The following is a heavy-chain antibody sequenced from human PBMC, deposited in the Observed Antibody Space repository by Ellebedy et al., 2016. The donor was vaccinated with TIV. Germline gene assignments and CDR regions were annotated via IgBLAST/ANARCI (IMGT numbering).Heavy chain of an antibody. CDR2: INQDGSEQ. J-gene: IGHJ4*02. V-gene: IGHV3-7*03. D-gene: IGHD6-19*01. CDR3: AGGIGVAGTSLGY. CDR1: GYTFSGYW. Sequence: GGSLRLSCAASGYTFSGYWMIWVRQAPGKGLEWVANINQDGSEQAYVDSVKGRFAISRDNAKNSLYLQMNSLRAEDTAVYYCAGGIGVAGTSLGYWGQGTLVTVSS.